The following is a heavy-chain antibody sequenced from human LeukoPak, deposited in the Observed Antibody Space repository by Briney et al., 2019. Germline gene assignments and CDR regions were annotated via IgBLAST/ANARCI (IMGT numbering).Heavy chain of an antibody. CDR2: IIGNGRDI. D-gene: IGHD5/OR15-5a*01. CDR1: GFSFSIYA. J-gene: IGHJ4*02. V-gene: IGHV3-23*01. Sequence: GGSLRLSCAASGFSFSIYAMNWVRQAPGKGLEWVSLIIGNGRDIRYADSVKGRFTISRDNSKNILYQQMNSLRAEDTAVYFCAKDLTPDGLYELDSWGQGALVTVSS. CDR3: AKDLTPDGLYELDS.